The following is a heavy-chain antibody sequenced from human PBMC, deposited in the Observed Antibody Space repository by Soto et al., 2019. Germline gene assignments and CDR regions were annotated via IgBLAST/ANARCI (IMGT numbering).Heavy chain of an antibody. CDR3: ARVAVTYCSGGSCLQPPYYYYYMDV. CDR2: IYYSRST. J-gene: IGHJ6*03. D-gene: IGHD2-15*01. V-gene: IGHV4-31*03. CDR1: GGSISSGGYY. Sequence: SETLSLTCTVSGGSISSGGYYWSWIRQHPGKGLEWIGYIYYSRSTYYNPSLKSRVTISVDTSKNQFSLKLSSVTAADTAVYYCARVAVTYCSGGSCLQPPYYYYYMDVWGKGTTVTVSS.